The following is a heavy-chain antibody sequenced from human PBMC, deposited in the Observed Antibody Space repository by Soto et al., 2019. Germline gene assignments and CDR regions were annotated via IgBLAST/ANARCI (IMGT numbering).Heavy chain of an antibody. CDR1: GGSISSYY. J-gene: IGHJ5*01. V-gene: IGHV4-59*01. CDR2: IYYSGST. CDR3: EKLRYFDWSSYNWFEY. D-gene: IGHD3-9*01. Sequence: SETLSLTCTVSGGSISSYYWSWIRQPPGKGLEWIGYIYYSGSTNYNPSLKSRVTISVDTSKNQFSLKLSSVTAADTAVYYCEKLRYFDWSSYNWFEYWGQGTPVTVSS.